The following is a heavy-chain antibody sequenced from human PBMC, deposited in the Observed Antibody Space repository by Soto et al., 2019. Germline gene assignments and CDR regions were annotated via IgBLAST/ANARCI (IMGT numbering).Heavy chain of an antibody. CDR2: IYYSGST. V-gene: IGHV4-39*01. CDR1: GGSISSSSYY. J-gene: IGHJ4*02. D-gene: IGHD6-13*01. Sequence: SETLSLTCTVSGGSISSSSYYWGWIRQPPGKGLEWIGSIYYSGSTYYNPSLKSRVTISVDTSKNQFSLKLSSVTAADTAVYYCARQPSLKIGIAAAGTRDYWGQGTLVTVSS. CDR3: ARQPSLKIGIAAAGTRDY.